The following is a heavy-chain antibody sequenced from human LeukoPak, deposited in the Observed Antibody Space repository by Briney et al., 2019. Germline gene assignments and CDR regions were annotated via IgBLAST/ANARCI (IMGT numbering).Heavy chain of an antibody. V-gene: IGHV3-21*01. CDR2: ITNNGVYT. D-gene: IGHD2-15*01. Sequence: GGSLRLSCVASGFTFTSYTMSWVRQAPGKGLEWVSSITNNGVYTYYTDSVKGRFTISRDNANNSLYLQMNSLSAEDTAIYYCARQPQVAQFWGQGTLVSVSS. CDR1: GFTFTSYT. CDR3: ARQPQVAQF. J-gene: IGHJ4*02.